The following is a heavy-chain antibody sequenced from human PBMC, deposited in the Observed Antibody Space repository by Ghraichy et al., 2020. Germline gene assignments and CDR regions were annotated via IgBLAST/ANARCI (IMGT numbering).Heavy chain of an antibody. CDR3: TRDGSGFDY. CDR2: INTDGSST. D-gene: IGHD2-2*03. CDR1: GFTFSGHW. J-gene: IGHJ4*02. Sequence: GESLNISCAASGFTFSGHWMHWVRQTPGKGLLWVSRINTDGSSTSYADSVKGRFTISRDNTKDTLYLQMNSLRAEDTAVYYCTRDGSGFDYWGQGTLVTVSS. V-gene: IGHV3-74*01.